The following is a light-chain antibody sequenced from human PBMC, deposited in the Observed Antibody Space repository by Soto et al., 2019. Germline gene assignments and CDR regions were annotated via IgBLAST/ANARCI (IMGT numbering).Light chain of an antibody. CDR1: QGXXXX. CDR3: QQANSFPLLT. J-gene: IGKJ4*01. Sequence: DXQMXXXPSSVSASVGDRVTXXCRAXQGXXXXXAWYQQKPGKAPKLLIYAASSLQSGVPSRFSGXXSGTXFTLTISSLQPEDFATYYCQQANSFPLLTFGGGTKVEIK. CDR2: AAS. V-gene: IGKV1-12*01.